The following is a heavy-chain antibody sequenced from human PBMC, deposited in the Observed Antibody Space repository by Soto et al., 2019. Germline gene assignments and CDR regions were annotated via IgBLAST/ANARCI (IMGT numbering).Heavy chain of an antibody. D-gene: IGHD1-26*01. Sequence: QLQLVQSGGEVKTPGASVKVSCTTSGYTFTSHGISWVRQAPGQGLEWMGWISTYNGKTDYAQKFQGRVTMTADTRTSTVYMEVRGRRSDDTAVYYCARLLTEGATYREDAFDMWGQGTKVTVSS. V-gene: IGHV1-18*01. CDR1: GYTFTSHG. J-gene: IGHJ3*02. CDR3: ARLLTEGATYREDAFDM. CDR2: ISTYNGKT.